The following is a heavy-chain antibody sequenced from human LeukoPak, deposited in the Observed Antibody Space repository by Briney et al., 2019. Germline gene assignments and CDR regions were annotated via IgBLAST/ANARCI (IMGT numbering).Heavy chain of an antibody. J-gene: IGHJ4*02. CDR3: ARTGVWFRELSHLPD. Sequence: ASVKVSCKASGYTFIGYYIHWVRQAPGEGLEWMGWINPNSGDTNYAQKFQGRVNMTRDTSISTAYMGLSSLISDDTAFYYCARTGVWFRELSHLPDWGQGTLVTVSS. V-gene: IGHV1-2*02. CDR1: GYTFIGYY. CDR2: INPNSGDT. D-gene: IGHD3-10*01.